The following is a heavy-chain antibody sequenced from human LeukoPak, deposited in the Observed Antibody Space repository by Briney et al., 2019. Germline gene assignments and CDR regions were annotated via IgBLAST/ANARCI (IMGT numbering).Heavy chain of an antibody. D-gene: IGHD3-10*01. V-gene: IGHV3-11*01. CDR3: ARDKSNYYGSGSSPPY. J-gene: IGHJ4*02. Sequence: PGGTLTLSCAASGFTFSDYYMSWIRQAPGKGLEWVSYISSSGSTIYYADSVKGRFTVSRDNAKKSLYLQMNSLRADDTAVYYCARDKSNYYGSGSSPPYWGQGTLVTVSS. CDR1: GFTFSDYY. CDR2: ISSSGSTI.